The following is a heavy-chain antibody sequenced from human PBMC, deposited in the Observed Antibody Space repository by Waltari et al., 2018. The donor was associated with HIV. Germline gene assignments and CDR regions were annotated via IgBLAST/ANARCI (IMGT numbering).Heavy chain of an antibody. V-gene: IGHV3-53*01. J-gene: IGHJ6*02. Sequence: EVQLVESGGGLIQPGGSLRLSCAASGFLVRTNHMTWVRHAPGKGLELVSLMYFGGTTVYADSVKGRFTISRDTIKNTMYLQMDSLRAEDTAVYYCARDPVDGSGSYRMDVWGQGTTVTVSS. CDR1: GFLVRTNH. CDR3: ARDPVDGSGSYRMDV. CDR2: MYFGGTT. D-gene: IGHD3-10*01.